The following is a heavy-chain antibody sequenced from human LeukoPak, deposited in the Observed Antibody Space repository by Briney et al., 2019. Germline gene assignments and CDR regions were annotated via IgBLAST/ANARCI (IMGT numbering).Heavy chain of an antibody. Sequence: PGGSLRLSCAASGFTFSSYGMSWVRQAPGKGLEWVSVIFSGGSTYYADSVKGRFTISRDKSNNTLYLQMNSLRAEDTAVYYCARGPGKASFDYWGQGTLVTVSS. V-gene: IGHV3-53*01. CDR1: GFTFSSYG. CDR2: IFSGGST. CDR3: ARGPGKASFDY. J-gene: IGHJ4*02. D-gene: IGHD3-10*01.